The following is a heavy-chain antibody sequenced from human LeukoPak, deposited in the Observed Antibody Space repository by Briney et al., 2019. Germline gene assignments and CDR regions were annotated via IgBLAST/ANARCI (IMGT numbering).Heavy chain of an antibody. CDR2: ISWNSGSI. CDR1: GFTFDDYV. J-gene: IGHJ6*03. V-gene: IGHV3-9*01. D-gene: IGHD6-6*01. Sequence: PGGSLSLFCPASGFTFDDYVMHWVRQAPGKGLEWVSGISWNSGSIGYADSVKGRFTSSRDNAKNSLYLQMNSLRAEDTALYYCAKDPYSSSPYLYMDVWRNPTTVTVSS. CDR3: AKDPYSSSPYLYMDV.